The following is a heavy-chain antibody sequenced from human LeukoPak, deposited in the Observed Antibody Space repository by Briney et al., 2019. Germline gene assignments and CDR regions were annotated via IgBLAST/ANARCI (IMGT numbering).Heavy chain of an antibody. V-gene: IGHV4-59*08. CDR1: GGSFSGYY. D-gene: IGHD6-19*01. CDR3: AKSDAVAEYYGMDV. Sequence: SETLSLTCAVYGGSFSGYYWSWIRQPPGKGLEWIGYIYYSGSTNYNPSLKSRVTISVDTSKNQFSLKLSSVTAADTAVYYCAKSDAVAEYYGMDVWGQGTTVTVSS. J-gene: IGHJ6*02. CDR2: IYYSGST.